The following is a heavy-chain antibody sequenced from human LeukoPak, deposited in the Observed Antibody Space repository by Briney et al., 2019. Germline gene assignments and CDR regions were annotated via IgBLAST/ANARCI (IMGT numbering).Heavy chain of an antibody. Sequence: SETLSLTCTVSGDSITNYFWSWIRQPPGKGLEWIGYIYYTGNTNYKPSLKSRVTISVDTSTNQFSLRLRSVTAADTAVYYCARGRVAYSAYNFDYWGRGTLVTVSS. CDR1: GDSITNYF. J-gene: IGHJ4*02. D-gene: IGHD2-15*01. CDR3: ARGRVAYSAYNFDY. V-gene: IGHV4-59*01. CDR2: IYYTGNT.